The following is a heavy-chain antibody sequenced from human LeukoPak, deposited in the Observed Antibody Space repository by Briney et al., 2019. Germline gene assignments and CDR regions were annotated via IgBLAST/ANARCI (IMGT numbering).Heavy chain of an antibody. D-gene: IGHD6-19*01. CDR3: AKLSSGWNY. V-gene: IGHV3-7*03. CDR2: INQDESEK. CDR1: GFTFSTYW. Sequence: HPGGSLRLSCAASGFTFSTYWMSWVRQAPGKGLEWVAHINQDESEKYYVDSLKGRFTISRDNAKNSLYLQMNSLRAEDTALYYCAKLSSGWNYWGQGTLVTVSS. J-gene: IGHJ4*02.